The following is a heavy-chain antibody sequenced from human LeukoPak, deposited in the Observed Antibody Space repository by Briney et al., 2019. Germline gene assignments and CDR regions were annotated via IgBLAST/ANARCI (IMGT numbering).Heavy chain of an antibody. J-gene: IGHJ5*02. V-gene: IGHV3-74*01. Sequence: GGSRRLSCTTSGFNFSSTWMSWLRQSPGKGLEWVSRIKNNGSTVTYAESVKGRFTISRDNARKTLYLQMNSLRVDDTAVYYCAKSDWFDPWGRGTLVTVSS. CDR2: IKNNGSTV. CDR3: AKSDWFDP. CDR1: GFNFSSTW.